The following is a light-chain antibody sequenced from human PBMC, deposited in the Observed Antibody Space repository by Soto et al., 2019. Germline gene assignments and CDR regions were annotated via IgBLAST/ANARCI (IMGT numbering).Light chain of an antibody. CDR1: ALPKKN. V-gene: IGLV3-10*01. CDR2: GDN. Sequence: SYELTHPPSVSVSPGQTARITCSGDALPKKNAYWYQQRSGQAPVLVIYGDNKRPSGIPERFSVSSSGTVATLTISGAQVEDEADYFCYSTDSSNSRGVFGGGTKLTVL. CDR3: YSTDSSNSRGV. J-gene: IGLJ2*01.